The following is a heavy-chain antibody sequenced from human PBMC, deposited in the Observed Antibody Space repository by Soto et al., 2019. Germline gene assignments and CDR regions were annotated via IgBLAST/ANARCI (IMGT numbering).Heavy chain of an antibody. J-gene: IGHJ5*02. D-gene: IGHD3-3*01. CDR3: ARKRITIFGVVIIGENWFDP. CDR2: INHSGST. Sequence: PSETLSLTCAVYGGSFSGYYWSWIRQPPGKGLEWIGEINHSGSTNYNPSLKSRVTISVDTSKNQFSLKLSSVTAADTAVYYCARKRITIFGVVIIGENWFDPWGQGTLVTVS. CDR1: GGSFSGYY. V-gene: IGHV4-34*01.